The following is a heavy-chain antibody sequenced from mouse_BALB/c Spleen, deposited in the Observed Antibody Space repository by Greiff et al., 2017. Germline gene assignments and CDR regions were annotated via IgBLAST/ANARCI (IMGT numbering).Heavy chain of an antibody. V-gene: IGHV1S29*02. CDR1: GYTFTDYN. Sequence: EVQLQQSGPELVKPGASVKISCKASGYTFTDYNMHWVKQSHGKSLEWIGYIYPYNGGTGYNQKFKSKATLTVDNSSSTAYMELRSLTSEDSAVYYCARSSSHYYGSSYYFDYWGQGTTLTVSS. J-gene: IGHJ2*01. CDR3: ARSSSHYYGSSYYFDY. CDR2: IYPYNGGT. D-gene: IGHD1-1*01.